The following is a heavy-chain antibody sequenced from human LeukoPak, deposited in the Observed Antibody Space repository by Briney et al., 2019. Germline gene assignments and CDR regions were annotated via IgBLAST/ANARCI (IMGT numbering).Heavy chain of an antibody. CDR3: ARDTYLSGYYDYYGMDV. D-gene: IGHD3-3*01. J-gene: IGHJ6*02. V-gene: IGHV3-48*04. CDR2: ISSSSSTI. CDR1: GFTFSSYS. Sequence: PGGSLRLSCAASGFTFSSYSMNWVRQAPGKGLEWVTYISSSSSTIYYADSVKGRFTISRDNAKNSLYLQMNSLRAEDTAVYYCARDTYLSGYYDYYGMDVWGQGTTVTVSS.